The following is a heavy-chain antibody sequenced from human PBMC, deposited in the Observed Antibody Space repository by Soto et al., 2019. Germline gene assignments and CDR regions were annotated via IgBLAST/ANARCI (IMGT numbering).Heavy chain of an antibody. D-gene: IGHD3-10*01. CDR2: IIPIFGTA. Sequence: SVKVSCKASGGTFSSYAISWVRQAPGQGLEWMGGIIPIFGTANYAQKFQGRVTITADESTSTAYMELSSLRSEDTAVYYCARVSTMVRGVISYYYGMDVWGQGTTVTVSS. J-gene: IGHJ6*02. V-gene: IGHV1-69*13. CDR1: GGTFSSYA. CDR3: ARVSTMVRGVISYYYGMDV.